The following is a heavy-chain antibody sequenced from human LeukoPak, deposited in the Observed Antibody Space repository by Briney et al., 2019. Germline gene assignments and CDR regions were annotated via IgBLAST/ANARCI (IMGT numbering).Heavy chain of an antibody. D-gene: IGHD3-22*01. CDR2: INHSGST. CDR3: ARRNYYDSTAYWNH. CDR1: GGSFSGYY. V-gene: IGHV4-34*01. Sequence: SETLSLTCAVYGGSFSGYYWSWIRQPPGKGLEWIGEINHSGSTNYNPSLKSRVTISVDTSKNQFSLRLSSVTAADTPVYYCARRNYYDSTAYWNHWGQGTLVTVSS. J-gene: IGHJ5*02.